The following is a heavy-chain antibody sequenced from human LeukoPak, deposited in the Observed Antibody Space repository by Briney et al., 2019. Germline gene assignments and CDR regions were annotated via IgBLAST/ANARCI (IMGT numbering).Heavy chain of an antibody. D-gene: IGHD6-19*01. CDR1: GFTFSSYW. Sequence: PGGSLRLSCAASGFTFSSYWMSWVRQAPGKGLEWVANIKQDGSEKYYVDSVKGRFTISRDNAKNSLYLQMNSLRAEDTAVYYCARGVYSSGWYEAFDIWGQGTMVTVSS. CDR3: ARGVYSSGWYEAFDI. V-gene: IGHV3-7*01. CDR2: IKQDGSEK. J-gene: IGHJ3*02.